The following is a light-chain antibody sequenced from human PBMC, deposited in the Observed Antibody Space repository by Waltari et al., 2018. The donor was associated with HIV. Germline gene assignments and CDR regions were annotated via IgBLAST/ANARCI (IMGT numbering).Light chain of an antibody. J-gene: IGLJ2*01. V-gene: IGLV3-21*03. CDR2: DDT. CDR3: QGWYSSSDLNVV. Sequence: YVLTQPPSVSVAPGNTARFSRRGLHIETKRVHSYQQRPGQAPVVVIYDDTDRPSGVPERFSGSNAGNTATLTINRVEAGDEADYYCQGWYSSSDLNVVFGGGTKLTVL. CDR1: HIETKR.